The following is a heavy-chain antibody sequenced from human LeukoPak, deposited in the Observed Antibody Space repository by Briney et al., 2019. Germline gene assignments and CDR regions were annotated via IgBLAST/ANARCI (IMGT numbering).Heavy chain of an antibody. V-gene: IGHV3-48*03. CDR3: ARGPHPYTSGWYHFDY. CDR2: ISSSGSTK. Sequence: GGSLRLSCAASEFTFSSYEMNWVRQAPGEGLEWVSYISSSGSTKYYADSVKGRSTISRDNAKNSLYLQMNSLRVEDTALYYCARGPHPYTSGWYHFDYWGQGTLVTVSS. D-gene: IGHD6-19*01. CDR1: EFTFSSYE. J-gene: IGHJ4*02.